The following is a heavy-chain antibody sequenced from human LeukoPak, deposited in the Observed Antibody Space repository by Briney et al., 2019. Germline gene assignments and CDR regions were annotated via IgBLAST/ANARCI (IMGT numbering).Heavy chain of an antibody. CDR3: AKVPLSSSGWDREYYSDY. V-gene: IGHV3-30*02. CDR2: IRSDSSNQ. D-gene: IGHD6-19*01. J-gene: IGHJ4*02. Sequence: GGSLRLSCAASGFTFSSYGMHRVRQAPGKGPEWVAFIRSDSSNQYYADSVKGRFTISRDNSKNTLYLEMNSLRAEDTAVYYCAKVPLSSSGWDREYYSDYWGQGTLVTVSS. CDR1: GFTFSSYG.